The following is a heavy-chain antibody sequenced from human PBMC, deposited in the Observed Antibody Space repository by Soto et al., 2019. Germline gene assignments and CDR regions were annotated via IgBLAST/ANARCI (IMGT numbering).Heavy chain of an antibody. V-gene: IGHV4-59*01. CDR2: IYYSGNT. J-gene: IGHJ4*02. D-gene: IGHD1-1*01. CDR3: ARQLGLWQPLDY. CDR1: GGSIITYY. Sequence: ETLSLTCTVSGGSIITYYWSWIRQSPGKGPEWIGYIYYSGNTNYNPSLKSRVTISVDMPKSLFSLKLNSVTAADTAVYYCARQLGLWQPLDYWGRGTLVTVSS.